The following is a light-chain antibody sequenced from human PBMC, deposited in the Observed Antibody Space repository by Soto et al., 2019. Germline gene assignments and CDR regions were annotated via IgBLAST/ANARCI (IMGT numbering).Light chain of an antibody. V-gene: IGKV3-20*01. CDR3: QQYGSSRWT. J-gene: IGKJ1*01. CDR1: QSVSSSY. CDR2: GAS. Sequence: EIVLTQSPGTLSLSPGERATLSCRASQSVSSSYLAWYQQNRGQAPRLLIYGASSRAPGIPDRFGGSGSGTDCTLTISRLQPEDFAAYYCQQYGSSRWTFGQGTKVEIK.